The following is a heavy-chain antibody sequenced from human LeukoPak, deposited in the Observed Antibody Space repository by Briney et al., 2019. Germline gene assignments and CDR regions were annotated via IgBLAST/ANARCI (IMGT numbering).Heavy chain of an antibody. CDR3: ARAPNVDTDRFWFDP. J-gene: IGHJ5*02. CDR2: INHSGST. Sequence: PSETLSLTCAVYGGSFSGYYWSWIRQPPGKGLEWIGEINHSGSTNYNPSLKSRVTISVDKSKNQFSLKLSSVTAADTAVYYCARAPNVDTDRFWFDPWGQGTLVTVSS. CDR1: GGSFSGYY. V-gene: IGHV4-34*01. D-gene: IGHD5-18*01.